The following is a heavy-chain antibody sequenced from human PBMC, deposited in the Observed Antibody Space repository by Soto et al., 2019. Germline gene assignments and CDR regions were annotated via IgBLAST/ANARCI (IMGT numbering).Heavy chain of an antibody. CDR3: AKGVRHSSGWYSALFY. D-gene: IGHD6-19*01. CDR2: ISYDGSNK. V-gene: IGHV3-30*18. CDR1: GFTFSSYG. J-gene: IGHJ4*02. Sequence: GGSLRLPCAASGFTFSSYGMHWVRQAPGKGLEWVAVISYDGSNKYYADSVKGRFTISRDNSKNTLYLQMNSLRAEDTAVYYCAKGVRHSSGWYSALFYWGQGTLVTVSS.